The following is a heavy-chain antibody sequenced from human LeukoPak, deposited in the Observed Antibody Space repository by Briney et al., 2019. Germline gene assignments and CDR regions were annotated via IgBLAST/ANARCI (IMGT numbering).Heavy chain of an antibody. CDR2: MNPNSGNT. J-gene: IGHJ3*02. D-gene: IGHD3-22*01. CDR1: GYTFTSYD. V-gene: IGHV1-8*03. Sequence: GASVKVSCKASGYTFTSYDINWVRQATGQGLEWMGWMNPNSGNTGYAQKFQGRVTITRNTSISTAYMELSSLRSEDTAVYYRLVDSSGYNGLDAFDIWGQGTMVTVSS. CDR3: LVDSSGYNGLDAFDI.